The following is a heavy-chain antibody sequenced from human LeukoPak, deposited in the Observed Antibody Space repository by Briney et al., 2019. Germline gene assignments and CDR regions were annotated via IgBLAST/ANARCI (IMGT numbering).Heavy chain of an antibody. D-gene: IGHD3-10*01. CDR1: GFTFSSYA. V-gene: IGHV3-23*01. J-gene: IGHJ4*02. CDR3: AKAPSIWFGELFRY. Sequence: GGSLRLSCAASGFTFSSYAMSWVRQAPGKGLEWVSAIRGSGGSTYYADSVKGRFTISRDNSKNTLYLQMNSLRAEDTAVYYCAKAPSIWFGELFRYWGQGTLVTVSS. CDR2: IRGSGGST.